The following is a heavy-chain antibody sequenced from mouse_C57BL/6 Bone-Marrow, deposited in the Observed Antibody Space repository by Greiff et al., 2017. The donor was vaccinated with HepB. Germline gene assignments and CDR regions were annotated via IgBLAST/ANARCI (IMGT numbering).Heavy chain of an antibody. CDR1: GYTFTSYW. D-gene: IGHD2-3*01. V-gene: IGHV1-74*01. Sequence: QVQLKQPGAELVKPGASVKVSCKASGYTFTSYWMHWVKQRPGQGLEWIGRIHPSDSDTNYNQKFKGKATLTVDKSSSTAYMQLSSLTSEDSAVYYCAIDAYDGYYGYFDVWGTGTTVTVSS. J-gene: IGHJ1*03. CDR3: AIDAYDGYYGYFDV. CDR2: IHPSDSDT.